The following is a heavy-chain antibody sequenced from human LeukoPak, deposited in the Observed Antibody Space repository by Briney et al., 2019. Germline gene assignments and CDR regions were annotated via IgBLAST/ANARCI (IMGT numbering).Heavy chain of an antibody. CDR2: HNQNP. J-gene: IGHJ4*02. Sequence: KSSETLSLTCTVSGASFSSGDYHWSWVRQAPGKGLEWIGHNQNPSYNPSLKSRVVISIHTSRNQFSLTLNTVTAADTATYFCVTYFVNGGGRGHWGPGALVTVSS. CDR1: GASFSSGDYH. D-gene: IGHD3-9*01. V-gene: IGHV4-61*08. CDR3: VTYFVNGGGRGH.